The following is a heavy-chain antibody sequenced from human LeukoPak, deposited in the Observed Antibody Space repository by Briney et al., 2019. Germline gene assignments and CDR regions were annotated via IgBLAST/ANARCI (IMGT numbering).Heavy chain of an antibody. D-gene: IGHD6-19*01. J-gene: IGHJ4*02. CDR1: GYSFSSYW. CDR3: ARHTAVDEPLDY. Sequence: GESLQISCKGSGYSFSSYWIGWVRPVPGKGLEWIGIIYPGDSETRYSPSFQGQVTIPADKSISTAYLQWNSLKASDTVMYYCARHTAVDEPLDYWGQGTLVSVSS. V-gene: IGHV5-51*01. CDR2: IYPGDSET.